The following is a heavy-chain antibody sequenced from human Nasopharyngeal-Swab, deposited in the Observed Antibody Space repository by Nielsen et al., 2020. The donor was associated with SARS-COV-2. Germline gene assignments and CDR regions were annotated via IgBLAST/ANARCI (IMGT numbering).Heavy chain of an antibody. D-gene: IGHD2-15*01. CDR1: SDSISGYY. CDR2: IYYTGST. Sequence: SETLSLTCTVSSDSISGYYWSWIRQPPGKGLEWLGYIYYTGSTNYNHSLKSRVTMSVDTSKKELSLELTSVTAADTAVYYCARVGDSGVWYAFDIWGQGTRVTVSS. J-gene: IGHJ3*02. V-gene: IGHV4-59*01. CDR3: ARVGDSGVWYAFDI.